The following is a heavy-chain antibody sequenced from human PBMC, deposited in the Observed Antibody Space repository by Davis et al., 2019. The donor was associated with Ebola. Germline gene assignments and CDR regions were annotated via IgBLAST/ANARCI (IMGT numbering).Heavy chain of an antibody. CDR3: ARVLAVAGTLDY. Sequence: ASVKVSCKASGYTFTSYDINWVRQATGQGLEWMGWMNPNSGNTGYAQKLQGRVTMTTDTSTSTAYMELRSLRSDDTAVYYCARVLAVAGTLDYWGQGTLVTVSS. CDR2: MNPNSGNT. J-gene: IGHJ4*02. D-gene: IGHD6-19*01. CDR1: GYTFTSYD. V-gene: IGHV1-8*02.